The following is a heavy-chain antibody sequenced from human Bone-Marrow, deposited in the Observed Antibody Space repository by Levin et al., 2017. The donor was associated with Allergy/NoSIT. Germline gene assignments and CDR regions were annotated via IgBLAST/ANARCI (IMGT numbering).Heavy chain of an antibody. Sequence: PGESLKISCKASGYTFTNYWTAWVRQMPGKGLEWMGIVYPRDSDTKYSPSFEGRVTISADKSITTAFLEWDTLTAPDTATYYCARVLRTTYYALDVWGQGTTVIVSS. CDR2: VYPRDSDT. CDR3: ARVLRTTYYALDV. J-gene: IGHJ6*02. CDR1: GYTFTNYW. D-gene: IGHD3-3*01. V-gene: IGHV5-51*01.